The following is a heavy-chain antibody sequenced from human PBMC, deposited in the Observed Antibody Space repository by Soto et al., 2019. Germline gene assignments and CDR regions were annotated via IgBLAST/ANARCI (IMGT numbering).Heavy chain of an antibody. V-gene: IGHV4-30-4*01. CDR2: IYKSATT. CDR1: GDSISTVDYF. J-gene: IGHJ5*01. D-gene: IGHD2-15*01. Sequence: SETLSLTCSVSGDSISTVDYFWAWIRQPPGQALEYIGYIYKSATTYYNPSFESRVAISLDTSKSQFSLNVTSVTAADTAVYFCARGRYCLTGRCFPNWFDSWGQGTLVTV. CDR3: ARGRYCLTGRCFPNWFDS.